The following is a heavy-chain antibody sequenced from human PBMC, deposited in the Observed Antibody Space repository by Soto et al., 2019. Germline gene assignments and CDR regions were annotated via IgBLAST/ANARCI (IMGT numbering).Heavy chain of an antibody. CDR3: SNAYEAVPPNIYGAHFDG. Sequence: WSLGLSCAASRYTFISYSMNWVRQATGKGLEWVSSISISSSYIYYADSVKGRFTISRDNAKNSLYLQMNSLRAEDTAVYFCSNAYEAVPPNIYGAHFDGWGQGTLV. V-gene: IGHV3-21*01. D-gene: IGHD2-2*01. J-gene: IGHJ4*02. CDR2: ISISSSYI. CDR1: RYTFISYS.